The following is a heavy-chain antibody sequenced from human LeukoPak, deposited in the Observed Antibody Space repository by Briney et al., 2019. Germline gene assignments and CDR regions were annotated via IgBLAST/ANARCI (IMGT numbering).Heavy chain of an antibody. CDR2: ISYDGSNK. D-gene: IGHD5-24*01. J-gene: IGHJ4*02. Sequence: GGSLRLSCAASGFTFSSYAMHWVRQAPGKGLEWVAVISYDGSNKYYADSVKGRFTISRDNSKNTLYLQMNSLRAEDTAVYYCAKERDGYNHGFDYWGQGTLVTVSS. V-gene: IGHV3-30-3*02. CDR1: GFTFSSYA. CDR3: AKERDGYNHGFDY.